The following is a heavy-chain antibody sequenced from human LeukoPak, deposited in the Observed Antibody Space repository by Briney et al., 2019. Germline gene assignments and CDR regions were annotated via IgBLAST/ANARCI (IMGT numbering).Heavy chain of an antibody. CDR1: GYTFTGYY. CDR2: ISAYNGNT. J-gene: IGHJ6*02. Sequence: GASVKVSCKASGYTFTGYYMHWVRQAPGQGLEWMGWISAYNGNTNYAQKLQGRVTMTTDTSTSTAYMELRSLRSDDTAVYYCARLFGVVIPLYYYYYYGMDVWGQGTTVTVSS. D-gene: IGHD3-3*01. CDR3: ARLFGVVIPLYYYYYYGMDV. V-gene: IGHV1-18*04.